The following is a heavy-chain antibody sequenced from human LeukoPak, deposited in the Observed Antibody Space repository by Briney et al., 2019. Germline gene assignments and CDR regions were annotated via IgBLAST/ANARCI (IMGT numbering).Heavy chain of an antibody. D-gene: IGHD4-11*01. CDR3: ALRLQEGDYFDY. V-gene: IGHV1-2*06. CDR1: GYTFTGYY. Sequence: GASVKVSCKASGYTFTGYYMHWVRQAPGQGLEWMGRINPNSGGTNYAQKFRGRVTMTRDTSISTAYMELSRLRSDDTAVYYCALRLQEGDYFDYWGQGTLVTVSS. CDR2: INPNSGGT. J-gene: IGHJ4*02.